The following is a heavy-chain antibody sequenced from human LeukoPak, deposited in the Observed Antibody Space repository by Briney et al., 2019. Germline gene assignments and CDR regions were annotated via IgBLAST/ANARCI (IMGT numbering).Heavy chain of an antibody. J-gene: IGHJ4*02. V-gene: IGHV4-39*07. CDR1: GGTVYTSAYY. CDR3: VRFFDS. CDR2: IFYTGTT. Sequence: SGTLSLSCTVSGGTVYTSAYYWGRVRQPPGKEPESLVDIFYTGTTNYNPSLKSRVSISIDTSKHQFSLKLTSVTAADSAVYYCVRFFDSWGQGTLVTVSS.